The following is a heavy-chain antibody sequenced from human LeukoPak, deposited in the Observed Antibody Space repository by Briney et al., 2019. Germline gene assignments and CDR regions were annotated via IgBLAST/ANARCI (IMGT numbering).Heavy chain of an antibody. Sequence: PGGSLRLSCAASGFTFSSYAMHWVRQAPGKGLEWVAVISYDGSNKYYADSVKGRFTISRDNSKNTLYLQMNSLRAEDTAVYYCASLGATLPVDAFDIWGQGTMVTVSS. CDR2: ISYDGSNK. CDR3: ASLGATLPVDAFDI. CDR1: GFTFSSYA. J-gene: IGHJ3*02. D-gene: IGHD1-26*01. V-gene: IGHV3-30-3*01.